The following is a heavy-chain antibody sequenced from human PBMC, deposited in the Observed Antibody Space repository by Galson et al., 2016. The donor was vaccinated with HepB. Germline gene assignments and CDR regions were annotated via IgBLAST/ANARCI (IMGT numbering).Heavy chain of an antibody. D-gene: IGHD2-8*01. CDR2: IYPRDSDT. CDR3: ARSRDCTKFDD. CDR1: GYSFTNYW. Sequence: QSGAEVKKPGEFLRISCKGSGYSFTNYWIGWVRQMSGKGLQWMGIIYPRDSDTRYSPSFQGQVTISADRSISTAYLQWSSLKASDTAMYYCARSRDCTKFDDWGQGTLVTVSS. J-gene: IGHJ4*02. V-gene: IGHV5-51*01.